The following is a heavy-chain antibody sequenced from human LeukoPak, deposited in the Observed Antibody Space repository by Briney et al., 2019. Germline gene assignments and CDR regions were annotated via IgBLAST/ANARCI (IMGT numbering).Heavy chain of an antibody. CDR2: IYGGGST. CDR1: GFTVSNNY. J-gene: IGHJ4*02. V-gene: IGHV3-53*01. D-gene: IGHD5-18*01. CDR3: AKDIAQGYTFGSIEQDY. Sequence: GGSLRLSCVVSGFTVSNNYMKWVRQAPGKGLEWVSTIYGGGSTYYADSVRGRFTISRHNSKNTLSLHMNSLRAEDTAVYYCAKDIAQGYTFGSIEQDYWGQGTLVTVSS.